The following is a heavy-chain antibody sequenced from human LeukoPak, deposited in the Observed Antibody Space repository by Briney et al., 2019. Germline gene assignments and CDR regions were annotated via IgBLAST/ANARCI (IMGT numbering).Heavy chain of an antibody. D-gene: IGHD3-22*01. CDR2: IKQDGSER. V-gene: IGHV3-7*01. J-gene: IGHJ4*02. CDR3: AKGYYYDSSGYADY. Sequence: GGSLRLSCAASGFTFSKYWMSWVRQAPGKGLEWVANIKQDGSERYYVDSVKGRFTVSRDDAKNSLYLQMNSLRAEDTAVYYCAKGYYYDSSGYADYWGQGTLVTVSS. CDR1: GFTFSKYW.